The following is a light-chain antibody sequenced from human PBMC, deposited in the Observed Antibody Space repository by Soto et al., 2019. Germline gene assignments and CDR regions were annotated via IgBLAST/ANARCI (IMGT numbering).Light chain of an antibody. CDR1: SGSVSTTYS. CDR2: STN. CDR3: VLYMGSGISV. V-gene: IGLV8-61*01. Sequence: QAVVTQEPSFSVSPGGTVTLTCGLTSGSVSTTYSPSWYQQTPGQAPRTLIYSTNTRSSGVPDRFSGSILGDKAALTITGAQADDESDYYSVLYMGSGISVFGGGTKLTVL. J-gene: IGLJ3*02.